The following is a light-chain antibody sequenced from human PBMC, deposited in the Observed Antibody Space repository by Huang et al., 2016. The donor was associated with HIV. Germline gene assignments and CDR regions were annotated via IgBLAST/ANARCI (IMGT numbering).Light chain of an antibody. Sequence: IVLTQSPGTLSLSPGQRATLAGRASQSVSSSYLAWYQQKPGQPPRLLIYGASSRATGIPDRFSGSGSGTDFTLTISRLEPADFAVYYCQQYGSSPGTFGQGTKVEIK. CDR2: GAS. CDR3: QQYGSSPGT. V-gene: IGKV3-20*01. CDR1: QSVSSSY. J-gene: IGKJ1*01.